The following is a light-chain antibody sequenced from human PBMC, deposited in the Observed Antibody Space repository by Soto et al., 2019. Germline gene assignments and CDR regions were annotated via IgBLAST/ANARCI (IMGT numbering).Light chain of an antibody. CDR1: QSVSRY. V-gene: IGKV3-15*01. CDR3: QQYNNWPWT. CDR2: GAS. J-gene: IGKJ1*01. Sequence: EIVLTQSPATLSLSPGDRATLSCRASQSVSRYLAWYTKKHGQATRLLIHGASSRDTVLPDRVSGSVYGKDVTLNISRLQSEEWAVYDGQQYNNWPWTFGQGTKVDIK.